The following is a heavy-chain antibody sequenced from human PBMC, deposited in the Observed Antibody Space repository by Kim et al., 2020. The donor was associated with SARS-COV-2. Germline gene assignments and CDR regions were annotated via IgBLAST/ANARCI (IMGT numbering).Heavy chain of an antibody. CDR3: ARGNLGGIIGNWFDP. D-gene: IGHD3-10*01. CDR1: GGSFSGYY. V-gene: IGHV4-34*01. J-gene: IGHJ5*02. Sequence: SETLSLTCAVYGGSFSGYYWSWIRQPPGKGLEWIGEINHSGSTNYNPSLKSRVTISVDTSKNQFSLKLSSVTAADTAVYYCARGNLGGIIGNWFDPWGQGTLVTVSS. CDR2: INHSGST.